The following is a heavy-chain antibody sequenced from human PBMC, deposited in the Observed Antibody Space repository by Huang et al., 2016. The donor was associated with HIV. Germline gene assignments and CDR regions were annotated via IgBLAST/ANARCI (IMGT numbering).Heavy chain of an antibody. J-gene: IGHJ3*02. CDR2: ISYDGNEK. D-gene: IGHD3-10*01. V-gene: IGHV3-30-3*01. CDR1: GFTLRDYA. Sequence: QVQLVESGGGVVQPGRSLRLSCAASGFTLRDYAIHGVRQAPGKVLEWLALISYDGNEKVDSDAVRGRFNISRDNVNNTLYLQMNSLRHEDTALYYCARFGKRLPMLRGEDVIGDIWGQGTMVIVSS. CDR3: ARFGKRLPMLRGEDVIGDI.